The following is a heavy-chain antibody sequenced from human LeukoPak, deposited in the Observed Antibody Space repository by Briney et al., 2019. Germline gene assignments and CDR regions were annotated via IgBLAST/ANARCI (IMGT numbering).Heavy chain of an antibody. V-gene: IGHV4-59*08. D-gene: IGHD3-22*01. CDR1: GGSISSYY. Sequence: SETLSLTCTVSGGSISSYYWSWIRQPPGKGLEWIGYIYYSGSTNYNPSLKSRVTISVDTSKNQFSLKLSSVTAADTAVYYCARLRRYYYDSSGIHHDYWGQGTLVTVSS. CDR3: ARLRRYYYDSSGIHHDY. CDR2: IYYSGST. J-gene: IGHJ4*02.